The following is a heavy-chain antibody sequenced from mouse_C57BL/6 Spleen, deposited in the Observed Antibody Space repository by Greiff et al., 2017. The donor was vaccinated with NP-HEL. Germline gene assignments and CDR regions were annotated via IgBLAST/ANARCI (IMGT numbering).Heavy chain of an antibody. J-gene: IGHJ2*02. V-gene: IGHV1-5*01. CDR3: NRGTIINSFDY. CDR2: IYPGNSDT. D-gene: IGHD1-1*01. CDR1: GYTFTSYW. Sequence: VQLQQSGTVLARPGASVKMSCKTSGYTFTSYWMHWVKQRPGQGLEWIGAIYPGNSDTSYNQKFKGKAKLTAVTSASTAYMELSSLTNEDSAVXYVNRGTIINSFDYWGQGTSLPVSS.